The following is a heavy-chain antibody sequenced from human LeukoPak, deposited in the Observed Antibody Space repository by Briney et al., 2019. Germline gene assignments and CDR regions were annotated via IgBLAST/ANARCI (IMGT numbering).Heavy chain of an antibody. J-gene: IGHJ4*02. Sequence: GGSLRLSCVASGFSFGKYWMSWVRQAPGKGLEWVANIKLDGSEKNYVDSVKGRFTISRDNTKNSLYLQMNSLRAEDTAVLYCARDQYDTWSRRGNFDSWGQGTLVIVSS. CDR2: IKLDGSEK. V-gene: IGHV3-7*03. CDR1: GFSFGKYW. D-gene: IGHD3/OR15-3a*01. CDR3: ARDQYDTWSRRGNFDS.